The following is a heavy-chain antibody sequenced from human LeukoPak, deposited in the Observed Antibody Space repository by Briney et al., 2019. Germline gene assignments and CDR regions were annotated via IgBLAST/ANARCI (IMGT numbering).Heavy chain of an antibody. CDR3: ARGPITMIEGYFDY. V-gene: IGHV3-30-3*01. Sequence: GGSLRLSCAASGFTFGSYAMHWVRQAPGKGLEWVAVISYDGSNKYYADSVKGRFTISRDNSKNTLYLQMNSLRAEDTAVYYCARGPITMIEGYFDYWGQGTLVTVSS. CDR2: ISYDGSNK. CDR1: GFTFGSYA. J-gene: IGHJ4*02. D-gene: IGHD3-22*01.